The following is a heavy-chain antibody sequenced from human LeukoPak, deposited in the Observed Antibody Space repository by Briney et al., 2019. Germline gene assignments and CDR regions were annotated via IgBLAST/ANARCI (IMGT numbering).Heavy chain of an antibody. Sequence: SETLSLTCTVSGGSVSSGSYCWTWIRQPPGKGLGRIGYIYYSGSTNYNPSLKSRVTISVDTSKNQFSLKLSSVTAADTAVYYCARDGQDYGDYDYYYGMDVWGKGTTVTVSS. V-gene: IGHV4-61*01. D-gene: IGHD4-17*01. CDR1: GGSVSSGSYC. CDR3: ARDGQDYGDYDYYYGMDV. J-gene: IGHJ6*04. CDR2: IYYSGST.